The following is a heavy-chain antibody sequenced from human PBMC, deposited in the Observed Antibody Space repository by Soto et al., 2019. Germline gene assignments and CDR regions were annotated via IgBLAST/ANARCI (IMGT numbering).Heavy chain of an antibody. CDR3: AKDPNGDYVGAFDS. V-gene: IGHV3-23*01. CDR2: IGADINYI. Sequence: GGSLRLSCTASEFSFSNYAVTWVRQAPGKGLEWVSSIGADINYIYYADSVKGRFTISRDKSKNTVFLQMNSLRADDTAVYYCAKDPNGDYVGAFDSWGQGTLVTVSS. J-gene: IGHJ4*02. CDR1: EFSFSNYA. D-gene: IGHD4-17*01.